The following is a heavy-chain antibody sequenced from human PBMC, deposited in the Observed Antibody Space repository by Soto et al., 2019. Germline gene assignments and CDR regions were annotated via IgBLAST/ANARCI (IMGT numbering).Heavy chain of an antibody. CDR1: GYSFASYA. D-gene: IGHD5-12*01. J-gene: IGHJ6*03. CDR3: ARARRHYDLNYYYYMDV. V-gene: IGHV1-18*01. CDR2: ISAHNGNT. Sequence: QVPLVQSGAEVKKPGASVKVSCKASGYSFASYAISWVRQAPGQGLEWMGWISAHNGNTNYAQDLQGRVTMTTDTSTSTAYMELRSLRSDDTAVYYCARARRHYDLNYYYYMDVWGEGTTVTVSS.